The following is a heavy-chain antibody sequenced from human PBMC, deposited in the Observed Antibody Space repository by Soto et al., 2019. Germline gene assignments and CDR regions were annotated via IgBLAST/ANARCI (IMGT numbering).Heavy chain of an antibody. V-gene: IGHV3-7*01. CDR2: INTDGSQK. CDR3: ARVSRRNTFDV. CDR1: GFTFNSYW. Sequence: LRLSCAASGFTFNSYWMTWVRQAPGKGLEWVANINTDGSQKHSVDSVKGRFTFSRDNGKNSLYLQMNSLRVEDTAVYYCARVSRRNTFDVCGQGTMVTVSS. J-gene: IGHJ3*01.